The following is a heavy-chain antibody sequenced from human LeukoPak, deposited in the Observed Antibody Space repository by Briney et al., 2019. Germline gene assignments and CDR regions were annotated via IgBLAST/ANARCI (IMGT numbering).Heavy chain of an antibody. D-gene: IGHD3-10*01. Sequence: GGSLRVSCAASGFTVSSYNMKWVRQDPGKGLEWVSYISTSSNTIYYADSVKGRFAISRDNAKNSLYLQMNDLRAEDTAVYYCARVGSYGMDVWGQGTTVTVSS. CDR1: GFTVSSYN. J-gene: IGHJ6*02. V-gene: IGHV3-48*01. CDR2: ISTSSNTI. CDR3: ARVGSYGMDV.